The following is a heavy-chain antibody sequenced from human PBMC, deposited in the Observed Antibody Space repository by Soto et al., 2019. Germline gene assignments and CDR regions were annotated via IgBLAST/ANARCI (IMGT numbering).Heavy chain of an antibody. V-gene: IGHV3-30*18. D-gene: IGHD1-1*01. CDR1: GFTFSSRG. Sequence: QVQLVESGGGVIQPGTSLRLACAASGFTFSSRGMHWVRQAPGKGLEWVAIISRDGNSKFYGGSVKGRFTISRDNSKDTLYLEMNNLLFEDTAVYYCVKEDDNYFFDYWGPGTLVTVSS. CDR2: ISRDGNSK. CDR3: VKEDDNYFFDY. J-gene: IGHJ4*02.